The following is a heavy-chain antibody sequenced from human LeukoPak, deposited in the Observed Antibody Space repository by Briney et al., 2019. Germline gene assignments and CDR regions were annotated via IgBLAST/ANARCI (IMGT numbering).Heavy chain of an antibody. CDR1: GFTFSSYA. Sequence: GGSLRLSCAASGFTFSSYAMSWVRQAPGKGLEWVSAISGSGGSTYYADSVKGRFTISRDNAKNSLYLQMNSLRAEDTAVYYCARESHIVVVPAAAEFDPWGQGTLVTVSS. CDR2: ISGSGGST. CDR3: ARESHIVVVPAAAEFDP. J-gene: IGHJ5*02. V-gene: IGHV3-23*01. D-gene: IGHD2-2*01.